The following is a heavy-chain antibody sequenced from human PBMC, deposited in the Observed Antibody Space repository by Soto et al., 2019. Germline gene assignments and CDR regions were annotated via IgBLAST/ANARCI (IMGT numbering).Heavy chain of an antibody. J-gene: IGHJ6*02. CDR2: IWYDGSNK. D-gene: IGHD2-15*01. CDR3: ARDYCSGGSCYSYYYYGMDV. Sequence: GGSLRLSCAASGFTFSSHGMHWVRQAPGKGLEWVAVIWYDGSNKYYADSVKGRFTISRDNSKNTLYLQMNSLRAEDTAVYYCARDYCSGGSCYSYYYYGMDVWGQGTTVTVSS. V-gene: IGHV3-33*01. CDR1: GFTFSSHG.